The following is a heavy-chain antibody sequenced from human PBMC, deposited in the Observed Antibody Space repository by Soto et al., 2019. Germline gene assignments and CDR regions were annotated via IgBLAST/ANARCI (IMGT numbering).Heavy chain of an antibody. CDR2: VNPSGGHT. J-gene: IGHJ4*02. V-gene: IGHV1-46*01. Sequence: QVQLMQSGAEVKKPGASVKVSCKASGDTFTDYYIHWVRQAPGQGLEWMGTVNPSGGHTTYAQHSPGRATMTKNTSTSRRYRELTSLNSDDTAIYYCARGGHVGVVTAPLDYWGQGTLVTVSS. CDR1: GDTFTDYY. CDR3: ARGGHVGVVTAPLDY. D-gene: IGHD2-21*02.